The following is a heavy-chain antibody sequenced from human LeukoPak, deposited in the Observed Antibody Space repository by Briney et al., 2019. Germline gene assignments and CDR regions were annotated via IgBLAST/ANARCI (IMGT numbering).Heavy chain of an antibody. CDR2: IKQDGSEK. CDR1: GFTFTNHW. D-gene: IGHD6-19*01. J-gene: IGHJ4*02. CDR3: ARVQGSSGPGIFEY. V-gene: IGHV3-7*01. Sequence: GGSLRLSCAASGFTFTNHWMGWVRQAPGKGLEWEANIKQDGSEKYYVDSVKGRFTVSRDNAKSSLYLQMNSLRAEDTAVYYCARVQGSSGPGIFEYWGQGTLVTVSS.